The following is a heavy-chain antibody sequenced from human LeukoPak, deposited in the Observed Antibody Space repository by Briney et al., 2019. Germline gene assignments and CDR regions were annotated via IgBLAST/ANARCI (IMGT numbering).Heavy chain of an antibody. D-gene: IGHD3-10*02. CDR1: GFTFSSYA. J-gene: IGHJ4*02. V-gene: IGHV3-53*01. CDR3: ARVFGELSY. Sequence: GGSLRLSCAASGFTFSSYAMHWVRQAPGKGLEWVSVIYSSGSTYYADSVKGRFTISRDNSKNTLYLQMNSLRAEDTAVYYCARVFGELSYWGQGTLVTVSS. CDR2: IYSSGST.